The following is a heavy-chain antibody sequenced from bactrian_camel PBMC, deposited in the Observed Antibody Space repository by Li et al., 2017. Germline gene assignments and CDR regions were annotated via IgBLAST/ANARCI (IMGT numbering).Heavy chain of an antibody. V-gene: IGHV3S40*01. J-gene: IGHJ6*01. Sequence: VQLVESGGGLVQPGGSLRLSCAASGFTFSRSYMTWVRQAPGKGLEWVSSIGSGGGTTYYAASVKGRTTVSRANAKNTVALQMSSLKPEDTAVYYCTTGGHWYMSGRKIDFSYWGQGTQVTVS. CDR1: GFTFSRSY. D-gene: IGHD7*01. CDR2: IGSGGGTT. CDR3: TTGGHWYMSGRKIDFSY.